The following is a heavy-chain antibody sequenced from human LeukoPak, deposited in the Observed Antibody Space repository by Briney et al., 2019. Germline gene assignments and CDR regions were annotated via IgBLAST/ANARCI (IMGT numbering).Heavy chain of an antibody. CDR3: ARANRDGHNQNFDH. CDR2: IYPGGSET. CDR1: GYSFSSYW. D-gene: IGHD5-24*01. J-gene: IGHJ4*02. V-gene: IGHV5-51*01. Sequence: GESLKISCKGLGYSFSSYWSAWVRQRPRKGLEWMVIIYPGGSETRYDPSFEGQVTISADRSTSTAYLQWSSLRASDTAMYYCARANRDGHNQNFDHWGQGTLVSVSS.